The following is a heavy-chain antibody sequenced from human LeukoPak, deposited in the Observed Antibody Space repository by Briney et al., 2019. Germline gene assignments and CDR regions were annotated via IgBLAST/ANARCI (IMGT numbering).Heavy chain of an antibody. V-gene: IGHV4-34*01. CDR3: ARDYYYDSSAYFDAFDI. J-gene: IGHJ3*02. Sequence: SETLSLTCAVYGGSFSGYYWSWIRQPPGKGLEWIGEINHSGNTNYNPSLKSRVTISVDTSKNQSSLKLSSVTAADTAVYYCARDYYYDSSAYFDAFDIWGQGTMVTVSS. CDR2: INHSGNT. D-gene: IGHD3-22*01. CDR1: GGSFSGYY.